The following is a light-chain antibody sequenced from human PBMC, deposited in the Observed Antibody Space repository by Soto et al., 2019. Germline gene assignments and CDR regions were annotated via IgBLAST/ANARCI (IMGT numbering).Light chain of an antibody. CDR3: QQCSTSPLT. J-gene: IGKJ4*01. V-gene: IGKV3-20*01. CDR1: QSVSKNF. Sequence: EIVLTQSPGTLSLSPGERATLSCRASQSVSKNFLAWYQQKPGQAPRLLIHDASSRATGIPDRFSGSGSGTDFTLTISRPEPEDFAMYYCQQCSTSPLTFGGGTKVEMK. CDR2: DAS.